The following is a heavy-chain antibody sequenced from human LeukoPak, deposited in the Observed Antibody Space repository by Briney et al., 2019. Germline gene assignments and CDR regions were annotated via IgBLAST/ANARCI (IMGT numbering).Heavy chain of an antibody. J-gene: IGHJ4*02. V-gene: IGHV3-48*01. CDR1: GFIFSNYN. CDR3: ARALGYSYGYVIDY. Sequence: GGSLRLSCAASGFIFSNYNMNWVRQAPGKVLEWVSYISSTNSSIYYADSVKGRFTISGDNAKNSLYLQMSSLRAEDTGVYYCARALGYSYGYVIDYWGQGTLVTVSS. CDR2: ISSTNSSI. D-gene: IGHD5-18*01.